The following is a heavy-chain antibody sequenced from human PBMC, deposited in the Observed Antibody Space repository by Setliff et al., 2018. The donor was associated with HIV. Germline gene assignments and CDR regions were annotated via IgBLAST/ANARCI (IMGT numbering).Heavy chain of an antibody. V-gene: IGHV4-61*10. Sequence: SETLSLTCTVSGGSISSGHYYWSWIRQPAGKGLEWIGHIYSSGSTNYNPSLKSRVTISVDTSKNQFSLKLNSVTAADSAIYYCARGWELLPYWALNVWGKGTTVTVSS. J-gene: IGHJ6*04. D-gene: IGHD2-15*01. CDR3: ARGWELLPYWALNV. CDR1: GGSISSGHYY. CDR2: IYSSGST.